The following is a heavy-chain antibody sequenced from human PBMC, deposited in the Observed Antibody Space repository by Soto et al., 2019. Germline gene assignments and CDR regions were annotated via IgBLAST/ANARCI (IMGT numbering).Heavy chain of an antibody. CDR2: INHSGST. CDR3: ARGTQWLVIFDY. J-gene: IGHJ4*02. CDR1: GGSFSCYY. Sequence: SETLSLTCAVYGGSFSCYYWSWIRQPPGKGLEWIGEINHSGSTNYNPSLKSRVTISVDTSKNQFSLKLSSVTAADTAVYYCARGTQWLVIFDYWGQGTLVTVS. V-gene: IGHV4-34*01. D-gene: IGHD6-19*01.